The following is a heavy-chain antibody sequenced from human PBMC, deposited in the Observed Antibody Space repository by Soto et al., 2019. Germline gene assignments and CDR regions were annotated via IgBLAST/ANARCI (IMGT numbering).Heavy chain of an antibody. CDR3: ARTSGITPTRVFDY. Sequence: QVQLQQWGAGLLKPSETLSLTCAVYGGSFSGYYWSWIRQPPGKGLEWIGEINHSGSANYNPSLKSRVTISVDTSKNQFSLKLSSVTAADPAVYYCARTSGITPTRVFDYWGHGTLVTVSS. CDR2: INHSGSA. J-gene: IGHJ4*01. CDR1: GGSFSGYY. D-gene: IGHD3-10*01. V-gene: IGHV4-34*01.